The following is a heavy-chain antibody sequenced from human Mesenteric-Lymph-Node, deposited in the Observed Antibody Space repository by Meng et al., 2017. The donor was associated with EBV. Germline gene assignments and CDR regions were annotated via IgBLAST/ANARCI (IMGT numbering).Heavy chain of an antibody. CDR1: VFAFTMYD. CDR3: ARGGYVLSGCFDS. J-gene: IGHJ5*01. V-gene: IGHV1-8*01. Sequence: QVQLEPTAVEWRRHAASGKCSCTSSVFAFTMYDSNCVRQATGQGLEWMGWMNPNSGNTSNAQKFQGRGPMTRTTSISTAYMALCSLGSEDTAVFYCARGGYVLSGCFDSWGQGTLVTVSS. D-gene: IGHD5-12*01. CDR2: MNPNSGNT.